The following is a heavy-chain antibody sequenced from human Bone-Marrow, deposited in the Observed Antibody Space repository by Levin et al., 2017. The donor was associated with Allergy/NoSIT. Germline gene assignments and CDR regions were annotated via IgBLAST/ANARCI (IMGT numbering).Heavy chain of an antibody. CDR1: GGSISGYY. J-gene: IGHJ6*02. Sequence: PSETLSLTCTVSGGSISGYYWSWIRQPPGKGLEWIGYMYNSGSTKYNPSLKSRVTISVDTSKNQFSLKLNSVTAADAAVYYCERDRTITASGQTYYYGMDVWGQGTTVTVSS. CDR3: ERDRTITASGQTYYYGMDV. CDR2: MYNSGST. D-gene: IGHD6-13*01. V-gene: IGHV4-59*01.